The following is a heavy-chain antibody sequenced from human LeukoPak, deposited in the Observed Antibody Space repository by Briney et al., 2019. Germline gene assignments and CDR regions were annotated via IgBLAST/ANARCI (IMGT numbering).Heavy chain of an antibody. V-gene: IGHV3-23*01. D-gene: IGHD6-13*01. Sequence: PGGSLRLSCAASGFTFSSYAMSWVRQAPGKGLEWVSAISGSGGSTYYADSVKGRFTISRDNAKNSLYLQMNSLRAEDTAVYYCARDRAAAAGRIDYWGQGTLVTVSS. J-gene: IGHJ4*02. CDR2: ISGSGGST. CDR3: ARDRAAAAGRIDY. CDR1: GFTFSSYA.